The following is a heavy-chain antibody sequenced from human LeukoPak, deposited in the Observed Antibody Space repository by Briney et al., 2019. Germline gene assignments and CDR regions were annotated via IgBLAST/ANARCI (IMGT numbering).Heavy chain of an antibody. D-gene: IGHD1-1*01. V-gene: IGHV5-51*01. CDR2: IFPGDSDT. Sequence: GESLKISCKGSGYSYTSYWIAWVRQMPGKGLEWMGIIFPGDSDTTYSPPFQGQVTISADKSISTAYLQWSSLKASDTAMYYCARRNDTYYYYYMDVWGKGTTVTVSS. CDR3: ARRNDTYYYYYMDV. J-gene: IGHJ6*03. CDR1: GYSYTSYW.